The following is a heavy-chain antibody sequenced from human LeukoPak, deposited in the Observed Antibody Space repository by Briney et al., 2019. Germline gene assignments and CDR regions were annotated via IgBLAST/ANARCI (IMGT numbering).Heavy chain of an antibody. CDR1: GFTFSSHW. V-gene: IGHV3-74*01. J-gene: IGHJ6*03. CDR2: INSDGSST. D-gene: IGHD3-10*01. CDR3: ARDWFVMVRGVYYYYYYYMDV. Sequence: GGSLRLSCAASGFTFSSHWMHWVRQAPGKGLVWVSRINSDGSSTSYADSVKGRFTMSRDNARNRLYLQMNSLRAEDTAVYYCARDWFVMVRGVYYYYYYYMDVWGKGTTVTVSS.